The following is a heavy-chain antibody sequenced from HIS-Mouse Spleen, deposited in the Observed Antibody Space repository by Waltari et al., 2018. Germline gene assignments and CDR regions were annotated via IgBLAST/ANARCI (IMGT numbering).Heavy chain of an antibody. V-gene: IGHV4-39*01. J-gene: IGHJ4*02. Sequence: QLQLQESAPGLVKPSETLSLTCTVPGGSISSSSYHWGWIRQPPGKGLEWIGSIYYSGSTYYNPSLKSRVTISVDTSKNQFSLKLSSVTAADTAVYYCARHEGQQLVTSLFDYWGQGTLVTVSS. CDR3: ARHEGQQLVTSLFDY. CDR2: IYYSGST. CDR1: GGSISSSSYH. D-gene: IGHD6-13*01.